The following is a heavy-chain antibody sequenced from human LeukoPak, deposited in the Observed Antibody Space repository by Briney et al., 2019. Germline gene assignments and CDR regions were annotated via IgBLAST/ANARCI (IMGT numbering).Heavy chain of an antibody. Sequence: GGSLRLSCAASGFTFSSYWMSWVRQAPGKGLEWVANIKQDGSEKYYVDSVKGRFTISRDNAKNSLYLQMNSLRAEDTAVYYCARDRRVSLRYFDWLLTGVDYWGQGTLVTVSS. CDR3: ARDRRVSLRYFDWLLTGVDY. V-gene: IGHV3-7*01. D-gene: IGHD3-9*01. J-gene: IGHJ4*02. CDR2: IKQDGSEK. CDR1: GFTFSSYW.